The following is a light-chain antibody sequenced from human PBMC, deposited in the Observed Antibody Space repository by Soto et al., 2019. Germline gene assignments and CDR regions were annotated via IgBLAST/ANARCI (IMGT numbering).Light chain of an antibody. CDR2: EVS. CDR3: CSYAGSLTYV. CDR1: SSDVGSYTL. Sequence: SVLNQPASVSGSSGQSITISCTGTSSDVGSYTLVSWYQQHPGKAPKFIIFEVSQRPSGVSNRFSGSKSGNTASLTISGLQAEDEADYYCCSYAGSLTYVFGSGTKVTVL. J-gene: IGLJ1*01. V-gene: IGLV2-23*02.